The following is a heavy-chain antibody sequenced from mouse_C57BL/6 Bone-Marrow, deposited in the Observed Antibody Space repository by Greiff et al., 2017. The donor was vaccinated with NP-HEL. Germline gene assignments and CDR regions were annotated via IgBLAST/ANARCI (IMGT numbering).Heavy chain of an antibody. CDR3: TREDGYDYDVGGFAY. Sequence: VQLQQSGAELVRPGASVTLSCKASGYTFSDYEMHWVKQTPVHGLEWIGAIDPETGGTASNQKFQGKAILTADKSSSTAYMELRSLTSEDSAVYYCTREDGYDYDVGGFAYWGQGTLVTVSA. V-gene: IGHV1-15*01. CDR2: IDPETGGT. J-gene: IGHJ3*01. CDR1: GYTFSDYE. D-gene: IGHD2-4*01.